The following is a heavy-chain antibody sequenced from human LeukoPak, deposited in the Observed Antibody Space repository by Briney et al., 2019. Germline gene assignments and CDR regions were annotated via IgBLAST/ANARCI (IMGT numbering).Heavy chain of an antibody. CDR2: IYTSGST. Sequence: SETLSLTCTVSGGSISSGSYDWSWIRQSAGKGLEWIRRIYTSGSTNYNPSLKSRVTISVDTSKNQFSLKLSSVTAADTAVYYCARDCWAKLVLDPWGQGTLVTVSS. CDR1: GGSISSGSYD. CDR3: ARDCWAKLVLDP. J-gene: IGHJ5*02. D-gene: IGHD3-16*01. V-gene: IGHV4-61*02.